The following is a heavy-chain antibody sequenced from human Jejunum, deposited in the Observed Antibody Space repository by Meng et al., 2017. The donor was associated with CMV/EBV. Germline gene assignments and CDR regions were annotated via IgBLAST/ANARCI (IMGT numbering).Heavy chain of an antibody. V-gene: IGHV1-69*10. CDR1: GGTFSSYA. CDR2: IIPILGIA. J-gene: IGHJ4*02. CDR3: AREADGATFDY. D-gene: IGHD1-26*01. Sequence: QVQLVQAGAEVKRPGSPVKVSCKASGGTFSSYAISWVRQAPGQGLEWMGGIIPILGIANYAQKFQGRVTITADKSTSTAYMELSSLRSEDTAVYYCAREADGATFDYWGQGTLVTVSS.